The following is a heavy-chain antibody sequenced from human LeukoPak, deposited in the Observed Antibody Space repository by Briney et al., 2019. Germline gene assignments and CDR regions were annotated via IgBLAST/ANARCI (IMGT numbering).Heavy chain of an antibody. CDR1: GDSVSTNTAA. J-gene: IGHJ4*02. Sequence: SQTLSLTCAISGDSVSTNTAAWNWIRQSPSRGLEWLGRTYYRSKWYTDYAVSVKSRITINPDTSKNQFSLQLNSVTPEDTAVYFCARDGWPVFDYWGQGTLVTVSS. V-gene: IGHV6-1*01. D-gene: IGHD6-19*01. CDR3: ARDGWPVFDY. CDR2: TYYRSKWYT.